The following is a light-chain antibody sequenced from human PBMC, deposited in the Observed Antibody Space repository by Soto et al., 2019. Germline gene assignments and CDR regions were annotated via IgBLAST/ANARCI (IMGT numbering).Light chain of an antibody. CDR3: CSYVDTDTWV. V-gene: IGLV2-11*01. CDR2: GVS. J-gene: IGLJ3*02. Sequence: QSVLTQPRSVSGSPGQSVTISCTGTNSDVGGYNYVSWYQQYPGKAPKLMISGVSERPSGVPDRFSGSKSGNTASLTISGLQAEDEADYYCCSYVDTDTWVFGGGPQLTVL. CDR1: NSDVGGYNY.